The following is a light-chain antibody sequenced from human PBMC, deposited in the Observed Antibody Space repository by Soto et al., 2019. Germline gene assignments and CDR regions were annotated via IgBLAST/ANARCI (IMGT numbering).Light chain of an antibody. CDR2: GAS. CDR1: QSVSSNQ. V-gene: IGKV3-20*01. Sequence: EIVLTQSPGTLSLSPGERATLSCRASQSVSSNQLAWYQQKPAQPPNLLIFGASNRAPGIPDRFSGSGSGTDFTLTISRLEPEDFAVYYCQQYGSSIKTFGQGTKVDI. CDR3: QQYGSSIKT. J-gene: IGKJ1*01.